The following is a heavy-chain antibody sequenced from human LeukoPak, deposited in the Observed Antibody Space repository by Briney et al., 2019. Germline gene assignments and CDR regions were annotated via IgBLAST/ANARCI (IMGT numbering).Heavy chain of an antibody. CDR2: VFYSGKT. Sequence: SETLSLTCSVSGDYINTGHWWSWVRQPPGKGLEWIGEVFYSGKTDFNPSLKNRVTISLDKSKNQFSLKLTSVTAADTAVYYCARDGKPSWYYYGSGSYPFDPWGQGTLVTVSS. CDR3: ARDGKPSWYYYGSGSYPFDP. CDR1: GDYINTGHW. D-gene: IGHD3-10*01. J-gene: IGHJ5*02. V-gene: IGHV4-4*02.